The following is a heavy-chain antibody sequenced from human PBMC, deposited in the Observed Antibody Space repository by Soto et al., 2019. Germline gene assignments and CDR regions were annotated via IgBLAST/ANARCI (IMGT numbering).Heavy chain of an antibody. CDR1: GGSISSGNSY. CDR2: MSYSGNT. D-gene: IGHD2-21*01. V-gene: IGHV4-30-4*01. J-gene: IGHJ5*02. CDR3: ARYSHDTNTYRSNWFDP. Sequence: QVQLQESGPGLVKPSQTLSLTCTVSGGSISSGNSYWTWIRQSPGRGLEWIVYMSYSGNTYYNPSLKSRVTISIDTSKNQFSLKLSSVTAADTAVYFCARYSHDTNTYRSNWFDPWGQGTLVTVSS.